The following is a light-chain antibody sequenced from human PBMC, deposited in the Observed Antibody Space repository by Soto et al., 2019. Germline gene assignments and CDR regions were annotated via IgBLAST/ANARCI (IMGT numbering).Light chain of an antibody. CDR3: QQYNNWPRT. J-gene: IGKJ1*01. CDR2: GAS. CDR1: QSVSSN. Sequence: EIVMSQSPATLSVSTGERATLSCSASQSVSSNLAWYQQKPGQAPRLLIYGASTRATGIPARFSGSGSGTEFTLTISSLQSEDFAVYYCQQYNNWPRTFGQGTKV. V-gene: IGKV3-15*01.